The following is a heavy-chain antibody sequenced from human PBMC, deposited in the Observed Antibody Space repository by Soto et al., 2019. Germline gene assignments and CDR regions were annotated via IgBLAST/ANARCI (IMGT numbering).Heavy chain of an antibody. J-gene: IGHJ6*02. CDR2: ISGSGGST. Sequence: EVQLLESGGGLVQPGGSLRLSCAASGFTFSSYAMSWVRQAPGKGLEWVSAISGSGGSTYYADSVKGRFTISRDNSKNTLYLQMNSLRAEDTAVYYCAKEITMIVVVITTQPYYYYGMDVWGQGTTVTVSS. V-gene: IGHV3-23*01. CDR3: AKEITMIVVVITTQPYYYYGMDV. CDR1: GFTFSSYA. D-gene: IGHD3-22*01.